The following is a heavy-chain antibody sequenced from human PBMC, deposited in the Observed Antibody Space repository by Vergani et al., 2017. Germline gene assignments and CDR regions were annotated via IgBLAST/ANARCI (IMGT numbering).Heavy chain of an antibody. Sequence: EVQLVESGGGLVKPGGSLRLSCAASGFTFSNAWMSWVRQAPGKGLGWVGRIKRKTDGGTTDYAAPVKGRFTISRDDSKNTLYLQMNSLKTEDTAVYYCTTGVQESNRYYGMDVWGQGTTVTVSS. J-gene: IGHJ6*02. CDR1: GFTFSNAW. CDR2: IKRKTDGGTT. CDR3: TTGVQESNRYYGMDV. V-gene: IGHV3-15*01. D-gene: IGHD1-14*01.